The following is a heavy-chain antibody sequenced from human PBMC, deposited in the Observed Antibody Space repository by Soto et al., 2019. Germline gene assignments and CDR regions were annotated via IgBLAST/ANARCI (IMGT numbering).Heavy chain of an antibody. Sequence: QVELVQSGGEVKKPGASVTVSCKASGYTFTIYGIAWVRQVPGQGLEWMGWISVYNDKRNYAQKFQGRVTMTTDTSTRTAYLSLSNLRSADTAVYFCARRGASIFDSWGQGTLVTVSS. J-gene: IGHJ4*02. D-gene: IGHD6-6*01. CDR2: ISVYNDKR. CDR1: GYTFTIYG. CDR3: ARRGASIFDS. V-gene: IGHV1-18*01.